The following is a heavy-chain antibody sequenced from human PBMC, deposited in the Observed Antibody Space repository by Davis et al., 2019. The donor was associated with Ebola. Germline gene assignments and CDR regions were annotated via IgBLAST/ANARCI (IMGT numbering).Heavy chain of an antibody. CDR3: ARMLGYCSSTSCLYYYYYYMDV. CDR1: GGSISSGDYY. Sequence: SETLSLTCTVSGGSISSGDYYWSWIRQPPGKGLEWIGYIYYSGSTYYNPSLKSRVTISVDTSKNQFSLKLSSVTAADTAVYYCARMLGYCSSTSCLYYYYYYMDVWGKGTTVTVSS. J-gene: IGHJ6*03. CDR2: IYYSGST. V-gene: IGHV4-30-4*02. D-gene: IGHD2-2*01.